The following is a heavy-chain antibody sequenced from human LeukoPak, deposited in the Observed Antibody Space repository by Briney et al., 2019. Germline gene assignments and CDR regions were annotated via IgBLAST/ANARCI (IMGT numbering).Heavy chain of an antibody. V-gene: IGHV5-10-1*01. D-gene: IGHD2-15*01. CDR1: GYIFSSFD. Sequence: GEPPHLHSLCAGYIFSSFDSNWVRQMPGKGLEWMGGIDPHDSSTPYSPPFEGHVTMSAHNSISTAYLQWSRVKASDTALYYCARRRVCSGGRRFSDLWGQASLVGVSS. CDR2: IDPHDSST. J-gene: IGHJ5*02. CDR3: ARRRVCSGGRRFSDL.